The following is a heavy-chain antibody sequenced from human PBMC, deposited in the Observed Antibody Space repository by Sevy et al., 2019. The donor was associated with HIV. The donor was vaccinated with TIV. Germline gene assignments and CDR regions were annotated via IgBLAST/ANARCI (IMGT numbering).Heavy chain of an antibody. CDR2: ISYDGSNK. CDR1: GFTFSSYA. CDR3: ARGDYDFWSGYLQPYYYYYGMDV. V-gene: IGHV3-30-3*01. D-gene: IGHD3-3*01. J-gene: IGHJ6*02. Sequence: GGSLRLSCAASGFTFSSYAMHWVRQAPGKGLEWVAVISYDGSNKYYADSVKGRFTISRDNSKNTLYLQMNSPRAEDTAVYYCARGDYDFWSGYLQPYYYYYGMDVWGQGTTVTVSS.